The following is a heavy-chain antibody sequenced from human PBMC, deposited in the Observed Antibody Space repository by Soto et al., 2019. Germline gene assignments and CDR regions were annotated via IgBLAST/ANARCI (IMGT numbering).Heavy chain of an antibody. D-gene: IGHD2-2*01. CDR2: IIPIFGTA. Sequence: QVQLVQSGAEVKKPGSSVKVSCKASGGTFSSDATSWVRQAPGQGLEWMGGIIPIFGTANYAQKFQGRVTITAHESTSTAYMELSSLRSEDTAVYYCARDQPGCSSTCCSDFAGMDVWGQGTTVTVSS. V-gene: IGHV1-69*01. CDR1: GGTFSSDA. CDR3: ARDQPGCSSTCCSDFAGMDV. J-gene: IGHJ6*02.